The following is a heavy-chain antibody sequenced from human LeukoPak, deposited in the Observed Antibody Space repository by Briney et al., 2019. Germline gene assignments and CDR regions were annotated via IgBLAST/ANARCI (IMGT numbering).Heavy chain of an antibody. CDR2: INTDGSST. D-gene: IGHD3-22*01. CDR1: GFTFSSYW. Sequence: GGSLRLSCAASGFTFSSYWMHWVRQAPGKGLVWVSRINTDGSSTSYADSVKGRFTISRDNAKNTLYLQMNSLRAEDTAVYYCARAEYYYDSSGYDLDYWGQGTLITVSS. CDR3: ARAEYYYDSSGYDLDY. J-gene: IGHJ4*02. V-gene: IGHV3-74*01.